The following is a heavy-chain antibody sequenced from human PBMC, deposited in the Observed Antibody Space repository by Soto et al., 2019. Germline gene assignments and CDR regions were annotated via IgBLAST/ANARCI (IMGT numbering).Heavy chain of an antibody. J-gene: IGHJ6*02. CDR2: IIPIFGTA. CDR1: GGTFSSYA. Sequence: GASVKVSCKASGGTFSSYAISWVRQAPGQGLEWMGGIIPIFGTANYAQKFQGRVTITADESTSTAYMELSSLRSEDTAVYYCASYDYSKSIDYYYGMDVWGQGTTVTSP. V-gene: IGHV1-69*13. D-gene: IGHD4-4*01. CDR3: ASYDYSKSIDYYYGMDV.